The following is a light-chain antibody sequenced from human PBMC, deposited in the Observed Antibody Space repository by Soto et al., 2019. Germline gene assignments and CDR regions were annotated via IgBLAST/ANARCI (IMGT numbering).Light chain of an antibody. CDR1: QNIDSW. V-gene: IGKV1-5*03. CDR3: QGHSTYPLT. Sequence: IRITQSPSSLSASTGDRVTITCRASQNIDSWLAWFQQKTGKAPKILIYKASTLESGVPSRFSGSGSGTEFTLTISRLQPEDFETYYCQGHSTYPLTFGGGTKVDIK. CDR2: KAS. J-gene: IGKJ4*01.